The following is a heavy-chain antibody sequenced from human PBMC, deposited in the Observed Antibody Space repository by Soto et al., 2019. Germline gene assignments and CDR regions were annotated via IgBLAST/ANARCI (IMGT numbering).Heavy chain of an antibody. V-gene: IGHV1-18*01. CDR2: ISAHNGNT. D-gene: IGHD1-1*01. Sequence: QVHLVQSGAEVKKPGASVKVSCKASGYTFTSYGITWVRQARGQGLEWMGWISAHNGNTDYAQKLQGRVIVTRDTSTSTAYMELRRLISDDTAVYYWARGRYGDYWGQGALVTVSS. CDR1: GYTFTSYG. CDR3: ARGRYGDY. J-gene: IGHJ4*02.